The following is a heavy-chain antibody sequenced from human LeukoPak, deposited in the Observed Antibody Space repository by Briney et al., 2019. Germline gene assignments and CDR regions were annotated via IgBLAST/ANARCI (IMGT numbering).Heavy chain of an antibody. J-gene: IGHJ4*02. CDR2: IKLDGSEK. CDR3: ARDQYDTWSRRGNFDS. D-gene: IGHD3-3*01. CDR1: GFTFGKYW. Sequence: GGSLRLSCVASGFTFGKYWMSWVRQAPGKGLGWVANIKLDGSEKNYVDSVKGRFTISRDNTKNSLYLQMNSLRVEDTAVFYCARDQYDTWSRRGNFDSWGQGTLVIVSS. V-gene: IGHV3-7*03.